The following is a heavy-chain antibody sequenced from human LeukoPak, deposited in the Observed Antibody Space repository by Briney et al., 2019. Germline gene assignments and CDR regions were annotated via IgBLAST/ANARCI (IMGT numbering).Heavy chain of an antibody. Sequence: GGSLRLSCAASGFTVSSNYMSWVRQAPGKGLEWVSVIYSGGSTYYADSVKGRFTISRDNSKNTLYLQMNSLRAEDTAVYYCARDMTTVTTSVDYWGQGTLVTVSS. D-gene: IGHD4-17*01. CDR2: IYSGGST. J-gene: IGHJ4*02. V-gene: IGHV3-66*01. CDR3: ARDMTTVTTSVDY. CDR1: GFTVSSNY.